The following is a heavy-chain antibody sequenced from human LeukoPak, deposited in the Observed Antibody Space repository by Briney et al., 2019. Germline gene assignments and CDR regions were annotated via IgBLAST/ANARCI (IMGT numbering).Heavy chain of an antibody. CDR3: ARPNVAADEWLQGAFDI. CDR1: GYRFTSYW. CDR2: IYPGDSDT. J-gene: IGHJ3*02. Sequence: GESLKISCKVSGYRFTSYWIGWVRQMPGKGLEWMGIIYPGDSDTRYSPSFQGQVTISADKSISTAYLQWSSLKASDSAMYYCARPNVAADEWLQGAFDIWGQGTMVTVSS. D-gene: IGHD3-3*01. V-gene: IGHV5-51*01.